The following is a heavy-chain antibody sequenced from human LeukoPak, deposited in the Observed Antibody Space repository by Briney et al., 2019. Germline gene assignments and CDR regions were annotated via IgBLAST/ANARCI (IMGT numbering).Heavy chain of an antibody. CDR2: IHSDGSTI. CDR3: ARGGGSAASGSQVRVDYMDV. CDR1: GFTFSSYW. V-gene: IGHV3-74*01. Sequence: GGSLRLSCAASGFTFSSYWMHWVRQVPGKGLVWVSLIHSDGSTIIYADSVKGRFTISRDNAKKTLYLQMDSLRVVDMAVYYCARGGGSAASGSQVRVDYMDVWGKGTTVTVSS. D-gene: IGHD3-10*01. J-gene: IGHJ6*03.